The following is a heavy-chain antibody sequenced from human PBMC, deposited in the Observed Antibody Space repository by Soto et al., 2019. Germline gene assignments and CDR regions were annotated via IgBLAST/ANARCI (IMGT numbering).Heavy chain of an antibody. J-gene: IGHJ4*02. CDR2: TSFDGSSV. CDR3: AKSPPAVAGYFDY. V-gene: IGHV3-30*18. CDR1: GFTFSSSG. Sequence: QVQLVESGGGVVQPGRSLRLSCAASGFTFSSSGMHWVRQAPGKGLGWVAVTSFDGSSVYYADSVRGRFTISRDNSNNTLYLQMNSLRAEDTAVYYCAKSPPAVAGYFDYWGQGTLVTVSS. D-gene: IGHD6-19*01.